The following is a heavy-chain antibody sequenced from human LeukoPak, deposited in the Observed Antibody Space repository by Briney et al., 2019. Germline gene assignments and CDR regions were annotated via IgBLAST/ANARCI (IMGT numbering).Heavy chain of an antibody. CDR2: IKQDGSEK. CDR1: GFTFSSYW. V-gene: IGHV3-7*01. J-gene: IGHJ1*01. D-gene: IGHD3-22*01. Sequence: GGSLRLSCAASGFTFSSYWMSWVRQAPGKGLEWVANIKQDGSEKYYVDSVKGRFTISRDNAKNSLYLQMNSLRAEDTAVYYCARHMYYYDSSGYYQHWGQGTLVTVSS. CDR3: ARHMYYYDSSGYYQH.